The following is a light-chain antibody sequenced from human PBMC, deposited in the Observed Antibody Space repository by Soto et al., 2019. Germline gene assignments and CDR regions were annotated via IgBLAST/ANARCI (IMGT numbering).Light chain of an antibody. V-gene: IGKV3-20*01. CDR2: GGA. Sequence: EIVLTQSPGTLSLSPGESATLSCRASQTIGSSYLAWYQQRTGQAPRLLIYGGANSATGIPDRFSATGSEADFTLAISRLEPEDFAVYYCQQYRTPSQTFGHGTKVE. J-gene: IGKJ1*01. CDR3: QQYRTPSQT. CDR1: QTIGSSY.